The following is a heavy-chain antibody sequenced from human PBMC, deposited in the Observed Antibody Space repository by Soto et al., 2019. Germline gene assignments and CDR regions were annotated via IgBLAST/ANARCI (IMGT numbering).Heavy chain of an antibody. D-gene: IGHD6-19*01. CDR2: INSDGSST. CDR3: ARSRIAVAGTDFDY. Sequence: GGSLRLSCAASGFTFSSYWMHWVRQAPGKGLVRVSRINSDGSSTSYADSVKGRFTISRDNAKNTLYLQMNSLRAEDTAVYYCARSRIAVAGTDFDYWGQGTLVTVPQ. J-gene: IGHJ4*02. V-gene: IGHV3-74*01. CDR1: GFTFSSYW.